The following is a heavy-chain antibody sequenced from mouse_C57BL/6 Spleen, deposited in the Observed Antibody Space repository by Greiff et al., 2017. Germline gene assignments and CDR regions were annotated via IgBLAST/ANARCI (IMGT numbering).Heavy chain of an antibody. D-gene: IGHD1-1*02. CDR1: GYAFSSYW. J-gene: IGHJ4*01. V-gene: IGHV1-80*01. CDR3: ARWNYGDYYAMDY. Sequence: VTLLQSGAELVKPGASVKISCKASGYAFSSYWMNWVQQRPGKGLEWIGQIYPGDGDTNYNGKFKGKATLTADKSSSTAYMQLSSLTSEDSAVYFCARWNYGDYYAMDYWGQGTSVTVSS. CDR2: IYPGDGDT.